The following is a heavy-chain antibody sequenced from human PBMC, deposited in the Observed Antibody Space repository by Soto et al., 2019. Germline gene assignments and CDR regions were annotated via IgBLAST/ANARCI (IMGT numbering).Heavy chain of an antibody. CDR1: GYSFTSYW. Sequence: PGESLKISCKGSGYSFTSYWISWVRQMPGKGLEWMGRIDPSDSYTNYSPSFQGHVTISADKSISTAYLQWSSLKASDTAMYYCAGEGYCSGGSCYNWFDPWGQGTLVTVSS. CDR3: AGEGYCSGGSCYNWFDP. D-gene: IGHD2-15*01. V-gene: IGHV5-10-1*01. CDR2: IDPSDSYT. J-gene: IGHJ5*02.